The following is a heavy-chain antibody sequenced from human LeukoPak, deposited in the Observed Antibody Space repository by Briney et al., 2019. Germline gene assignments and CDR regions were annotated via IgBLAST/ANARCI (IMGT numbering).Heavy chain of an antibody. D-gene: IGHD6-19*01. CDR1: GYSVSSGYY. J-gene: IGHJ4*02. Sequence: PSETLSLTCTVSGYSVSSGYYWGWIRQSPGKGLEWIGSIYHSGGTYYSPSLRSRITISVDTSKNQFSLKLSSVTAADTAVYYCATIAVAGHFDYWGQGTLVTVSS. CDR3: ATIAVAGHFDY. CDR2: IYHSGGT. V-gene: IGHV4-38-2*02.